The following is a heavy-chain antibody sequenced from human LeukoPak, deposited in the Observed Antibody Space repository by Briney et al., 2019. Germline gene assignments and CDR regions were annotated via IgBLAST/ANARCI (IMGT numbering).Heavy chain of an antibody. Sequence: GGSLRLSCAASGFTFSSYSMNWVRQAPGKGLEWVSSISSSSSYIYYADSVKGRFTISRDNAKNSLYLQMNSLRAEDTAVYYCARDSSYYGSGSYWDYWGQGTLVTVSS. CDR2: ISSSSSYI. D-gene: IGHD3-10*01. J-gene: IGHJ4*02. V-gene: IGHV3-21*01. CDR1: GFTFSSYS. CDR3: ARDSSYYGSGSYWDY.